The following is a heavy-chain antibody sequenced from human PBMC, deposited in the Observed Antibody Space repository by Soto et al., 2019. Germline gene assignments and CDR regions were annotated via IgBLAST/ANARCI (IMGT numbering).Heavy chain of an antibody. D-gene: IGHD3-22*01. CDR1: GGTFSSYA. V-gene: IGHV1-69*13. CDR2: IIPIFGTA. Sequence: SVKVSCKASGGTFSSYAISWVRQAPGQGLEWMGGIIPIFGTANYAQKFQGRVTITADESTSTAYMELSSLRSEDTAVYYCAGGDYYHSSGYYFYYYTMDVWGQGTTVTVSS. CDR3: AGGDYYHSSGYYFYYYTMDV. J-gene: IGHJ6*02.